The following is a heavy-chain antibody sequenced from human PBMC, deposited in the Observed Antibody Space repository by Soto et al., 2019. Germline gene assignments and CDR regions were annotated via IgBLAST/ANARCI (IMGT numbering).Heavy chain of an antibody. D-gene: IGHD5-18*01. V-gene: IGHV3-74*01. Sequence: EVQLEESGGGLVQPGGSLRLSCAASGFTFSSYWLHWVRQAPGKGLVWVSRIKTDGSITDYADSVKGRFTISRDNAKDTLYLQMNSLSAEDTAVYYCAKREGNTYGLFHWGQGTLVTVSS. J-gene: IGHJ4*02. CDR2: IKTDGSIT. CDR3: AKREGNTYGLFH. CDR1: GFTFSSYW.